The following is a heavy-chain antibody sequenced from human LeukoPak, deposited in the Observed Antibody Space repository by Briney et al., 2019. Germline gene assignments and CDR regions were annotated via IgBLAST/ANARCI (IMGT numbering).Heavy chain of an antibody. CDR2: IYYSGST. J-gene: IGHJ2*01. Sequence: LSETLSLTCTVSGGSISSYYWSWIRQPPGKGLEWIGYIYYSGSTNYNPSLKSRVTISVDTSKNQFSLKLSSVTAADTAVYYCARVSSSWYQDWYFDLWGRGTLVTVSS. V-gene: IGHV4-59*01. D-gene: IGHD6-13*01. CDR1: GGSISSYY. CDR3: ARVSSSWYQDWYFDL.